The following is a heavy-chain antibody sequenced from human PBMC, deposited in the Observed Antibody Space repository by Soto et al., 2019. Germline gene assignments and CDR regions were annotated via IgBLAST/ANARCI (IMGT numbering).Heavy chain of an antibody. CDR2: VHYSGST. V-gene: IGHV4-59*12. CDR3: ARDNGSGSYRGTYVD. D-gene: IGHD3-10*01. Sequence: QVQLQESGPGLVKPSETLSLTCTVSGASISSYYGSWIRQSPQKGLECIGYVHYSGSTNYRPSLKSRVTMSVDRAKNQFSLKLTSVTAADTAVYYCARDNGSGSYRGTYVDWGQGILVTVSS. J-gene: IGHJ4*02. CDR1: GASISSYY.